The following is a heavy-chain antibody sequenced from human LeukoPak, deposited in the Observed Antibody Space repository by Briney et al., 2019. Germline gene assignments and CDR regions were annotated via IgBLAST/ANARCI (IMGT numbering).Heavy chain of an antibody. D-gene: IGHD3-22*01. Sequence: GGSLRLSCAASGFTFSSYAMHWVRQAPGKGLEWVAVISYDGSNKYYADSVKGRFTISRDNSKNTLYPQMNSLRAEDTAVYYCARDAVRYDSSGYSDYWGQGTLVTVSS. CDR3: ARDAVRYDSSGYSDY. CDR2: ISYDGSNK. V-gene: IGHV3-30-3*01. CDR1: GFTFSSYA. J-gene: IGHJ4*02.